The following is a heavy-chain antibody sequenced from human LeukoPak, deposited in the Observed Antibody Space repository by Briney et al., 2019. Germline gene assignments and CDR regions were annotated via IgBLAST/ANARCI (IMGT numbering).Heavy chain of an antibody. V-gene: IGHV1-24*01. CDR1: GYTLTELS. Sequence: ASVKVSCKVSGYTLTELSMHWVRQAPGKGLEWMGGFDPEDGETTYAQKFQGRVAMTEDTSTDTAYMELSSLRSEDTAVYYCATDRYYDSSGYYYDAFDIWGQGTMVTVSS. CDR2: FDPEDGET. D-gene: IGHD3-22*01. CDR3: ATDRYYDSSGYYYDAFDI. J-gene: IGHJ3*02.